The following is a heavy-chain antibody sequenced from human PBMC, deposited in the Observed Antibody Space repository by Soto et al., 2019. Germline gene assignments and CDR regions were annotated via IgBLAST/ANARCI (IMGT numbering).Heavy chain of an antibody. CDR1: GYTFSTYA. Sequence: ASVKVSCKASGYTFSTYAMHWVRQAPGQSLEWMGWINGGTGQTRYSQRFQDRVTITRDTSAKTTYMDLTGLRSEDTAVYYCARGKGMEENYYYYGMDIWGQGTTVTVSS. CDR3: ARGKGMEENYYYYGMDI. J-gene: IGHJ6*02. CDR2: INGGTGQT. D-gene: IGHD1-1*01. V-gene: IGHV1-3*01.